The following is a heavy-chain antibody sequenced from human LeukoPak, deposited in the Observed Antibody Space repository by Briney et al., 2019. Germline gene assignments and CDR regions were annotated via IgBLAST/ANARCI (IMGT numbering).Heavy chain of an antibody. Sequence: GGSLRLSCAASGFTFSSYAMSWVRQAPGKGLEWVSAISGSGGSTYYADSVKGRFTISRDNSKNTLYLQMNSLRAEDTAVYYCAKDPPYYDFWSGTAYYFDYWGQGTLVTVSS. CDR2: ISGSGGST. J-gene: IGHJ4*02. D-gene: IGHD3-3*01. CDR1: GFTFSSYA. CDR3: AKDPPYYDFWSGTAYYFDY. V-gene: IGHV3-23*01.